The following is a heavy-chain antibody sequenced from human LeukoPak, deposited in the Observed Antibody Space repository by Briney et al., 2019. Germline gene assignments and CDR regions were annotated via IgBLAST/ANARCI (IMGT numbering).Heavy chain of an antibody. CDR3: ARHLKSRPLHAFDI. Sequence: SETLSLTCTVSGGSISTVSRGSISDYYWSWIRQPPGKGLEGIGYIHYSGSSDYNPSLKSRVTISVDTSKNQFSLKLSSVTAADTAVYYCARHLKSRPLHAFDIWGQGTMVTVSP. V-gene: IGHV4-59*08. CDR2: IHYSGSS. CDR1: GGSISTVSRGSISDYY. J-gene: IGHJ3*02. D-gene: IGHD1-26*01.